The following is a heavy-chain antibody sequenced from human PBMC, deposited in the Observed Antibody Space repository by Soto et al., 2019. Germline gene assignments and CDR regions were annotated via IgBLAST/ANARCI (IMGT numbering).Heavy chain of an antibody. CDR2: IYTGGTT. D-gene: IGHD5-12*01. J-gene: IGHJ4*02. CDR3: AAPGHSGPPNN. Sequence: GGSLRLSCAVSGFTVTSDYMTWVRQVPGKGLEWVSVIYTGGTTNYADSVKGRFTISRQRSTNTLFLQMDSLRTEDTAVYYCAAPGHSGPPNNWGQGTLVTVSS. CDR1: GFTVTSDY. V-gene: IGHV3-53*04.